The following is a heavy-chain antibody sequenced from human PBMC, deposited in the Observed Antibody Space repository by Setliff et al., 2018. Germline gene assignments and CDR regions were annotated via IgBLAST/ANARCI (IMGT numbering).Heavy chain of an antibody. CDR1: GGSFRNSG. J-gene: IGHJ4*02. Sequence: ASVKVSCKASGGSFRNSGSGWVRQAPGQGLEWIGGIVPIYGPAKYAQKFQGRVEITAEESTTTAYMELISLRSDDTAVYYCAINVHTAGGADFWGQGTLVTVSS. D-gene: IGHD1-26*01. V-gene: IGHV1-69*13. CDR2: IVPIYGPA. CDR3: AINVHTAGGADF.